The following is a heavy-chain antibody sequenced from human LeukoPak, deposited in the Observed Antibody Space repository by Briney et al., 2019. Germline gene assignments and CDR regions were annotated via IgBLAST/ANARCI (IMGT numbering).Heavy chain of an antibody. D-gene: IGHD2-15*01. CDR1: GDSLSSNSAA. Sequence: SQTLSHTCAISGDSLSSNSAAWHWIRQPPSRGLEWLGSTYYRYQWYHDYAVSVKRRMTINPDTSKNQFSLQLNSVTPEDTAVYYCARTQIGRGGSCSFDYWGQGTLVTVSS. CDR3: ARTQIGRGGSCSFDY. J-gene: IGHJ4*02. CDR2: TYYRYQWYH. V-gene: IGHV6-1*01.